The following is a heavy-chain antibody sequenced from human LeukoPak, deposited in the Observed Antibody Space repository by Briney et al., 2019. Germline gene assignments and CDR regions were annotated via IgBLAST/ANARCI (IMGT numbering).Heavy chain of an antibody. J-gene: IGHJ6*03. CDR1: GFTFSSYA. D-gene: IGHD2-15*01. CDR2: ISYDGSKK. CDR3: ARVLRYCSGGNCYSGGLGYMDV. V-gene: IGHV3-30*04. Sequence: GRSLRLSCAASGFTFSSYAMHWVRQAPGKGLEWVAVISYDGSKKYYADSVKGRFTISRDNSKNTLYLQMNSLRAEDTAVYYCARVLRYCSGGNCYSGGLGYMDVWGKGTTVTISS.